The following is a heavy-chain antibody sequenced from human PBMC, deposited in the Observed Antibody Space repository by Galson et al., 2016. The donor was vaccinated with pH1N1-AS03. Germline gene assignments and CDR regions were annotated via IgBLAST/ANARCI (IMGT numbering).Heavy chain of an antibody. V-gene: IGHV3-9*03. J-gene: IGHJ3*02. CDR2: ISWNSNKI. CDR3: ITGGAASADFFDI. CDR1: GFRFDDYA. D-gene: IGHD3-3*01. Sequence: SLRLSCAVSGFRFDDYAMHWVRQAPGKGLEWVSSISWNSNKIDYADSVKGRFTISRDSAKNSLNLQMNRLRAEDMALYYCITGGAASADFFDIWGQGTMVTVSS.